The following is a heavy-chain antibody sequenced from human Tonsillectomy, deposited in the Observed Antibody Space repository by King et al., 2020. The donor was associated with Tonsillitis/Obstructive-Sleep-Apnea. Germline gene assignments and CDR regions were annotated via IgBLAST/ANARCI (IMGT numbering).Heavy chain of an antibody. CDR2: IYTSGST. CDR3: ARGLHCSSTSCYLMDY. V-gene: IGHV4-4*07. Sequence: VQLQESGPGLVKPSETLSLTCTVSGGSISSYYWSWIRQPAGKGLEWIGRIYTSGSTNYNPSLKGRVTMSVDTSKNQFSLKLSSVTAADTAVYYCARGLHCSSTSCYLMDYWGQGTLVTVSS. CDR1: GGSISSYY. J-gene: IGHJ4*02. D-gene: IGHD2-2*01.